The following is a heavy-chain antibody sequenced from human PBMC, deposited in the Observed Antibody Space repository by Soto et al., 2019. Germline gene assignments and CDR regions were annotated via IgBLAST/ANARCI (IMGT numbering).Heavy chain of an antibody. V-gene: IGHV1-69*13. Sequence: ASVKVSCKASGGTFSSYAISWVRQAPGQGLEWMGGIIPIFGTANYAQKFQGRVTITADESTSTAYMELSSLRSEDTAVYYCARERIWFGELTRYFDYWGQGTLVTVSS. D-gene: IGHD3-10*01. CDR2: IIPIFGTA. CDR1: GGTFSSYA. CDR3: ARERIWFGELTRYFDY. J-gene: IGHJ4*02.